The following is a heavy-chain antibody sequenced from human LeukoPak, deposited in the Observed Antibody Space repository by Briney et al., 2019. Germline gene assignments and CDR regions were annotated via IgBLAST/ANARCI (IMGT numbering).Heavy chain of an antibody. D-gene: IGHD2-2*01. Sequence: PSETLSLTCTVSGGSLGSGRYYWAWIRQPPGKGLEWIGSIYNSWSTSYNPSLKSRVAMSVDTSKNQFSLRLSSVTAADTAVYYCARNITSLIPAGYFDYWGQGTLVAVFS. J-gene: IGHJ4*02. CDR1: GGSLGSGRYY. CDR3: ARNITSLIPAGYFDY. V-gene: IGHV4-39*01. CDR2: IYNSWST.